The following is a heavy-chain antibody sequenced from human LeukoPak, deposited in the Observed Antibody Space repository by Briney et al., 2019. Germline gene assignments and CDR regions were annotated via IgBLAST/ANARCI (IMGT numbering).Heavy chain of an antibody. CDR2: MNPNSGNI. CDR1: GYTFTSYD. CDR3: ARGKPIAVAGTRWFAP. Sequence: GASVKVSCKASGYTFTSYDINWVRQGTGEGLEWMGWMNPNSGNIGYAQKFQGRVTMTRNTSIRTAYMELSSLRSEDTAVYYCARGKPIAVAGTRWFAPWGQGTLVTVSP. V-gene: IGHV1-8*01. D-gene: IGHD6-19*01. J-gene: IGHJ5*02.